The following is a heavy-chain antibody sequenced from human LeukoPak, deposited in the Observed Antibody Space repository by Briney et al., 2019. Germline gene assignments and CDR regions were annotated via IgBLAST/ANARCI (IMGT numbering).Heavy chain of an antibody. D-gene: IGHD2-15*01. V-gene: IGHV3-66*01. CDR2: IYSGGST. CDR1: GFTFSSYA. Sequence: PGGSLRLSCAASGFTFSSYAMSWVRQAPGKGLEWVSVIYSGGSTYYADSVKGRFTISRDNAKNSLYPQMNSLRAEDTAVYYCATDIVVVVAATPVSYWGQGTLVTVSS. J-gene: IGHJ4*02. CDR3: ATDIVVVVAATPVSY.